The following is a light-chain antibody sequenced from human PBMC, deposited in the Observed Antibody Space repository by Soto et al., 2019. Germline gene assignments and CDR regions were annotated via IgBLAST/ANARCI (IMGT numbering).Light chain of an antibody. J-gene: IGLJ2*01. CDR2: LNSDGSH. CDR1: SGHSSYA. CDR3: QTWGTGIDVV. Sequence: QPVLTQSPSASASLGASVKLTCTLSSGHSSYAIAWHQQQPEKGPRYLMKLNSDGSHSKGDGIPDRFSGSSSGAERYLTISSLQSEDEADYYCQTWGTGIDVVFGGGTKRTVL. V-gene: IGLV4-69*01.